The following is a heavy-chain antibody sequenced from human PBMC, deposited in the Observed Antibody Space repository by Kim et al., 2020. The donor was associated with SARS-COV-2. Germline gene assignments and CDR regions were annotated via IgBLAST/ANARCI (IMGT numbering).Heavy chain of an antibody. V-gene: IGHV3-30*01. D-gene: IGHD6-19*01. CDR3: ARAGAGIYDYAMDV. J-gene: IGHJ6*02. Sequence: DSMKGRLSISRDNAKNTLYLQMTNLRAEDTAVYYCARAGAGIYDYAMDVWGQGTPVTVSS.